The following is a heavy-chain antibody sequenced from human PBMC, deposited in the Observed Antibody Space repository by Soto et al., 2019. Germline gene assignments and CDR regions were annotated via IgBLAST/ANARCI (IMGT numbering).Heavy chain of an antibody. CDR3: TAYCSGGSCPY. CDR1: GFTFNYAW. D-gene: IGHD2-15*01. J-gene: IGHJ4*02. V-gene: IGHV3-15*07. Sequence: EVQLVESGGALVKPGGSLRLSCAASGFTFNYAWMNWVRQAPGKGLEWVRRIKSKTDGGTTDYAAPVEGRFTVSRDDSKNTLYLQMNSLKTDDTAVYYWTAYCSGGSCPYWGQGTLVTVSS. CDR2: IKSKTDGGTT.